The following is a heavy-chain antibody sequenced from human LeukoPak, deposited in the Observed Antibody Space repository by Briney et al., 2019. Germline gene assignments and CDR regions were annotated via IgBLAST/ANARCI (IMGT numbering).Heavy chain of an antibody. D-gene: IGHD3-3*01. Sequence: LRLSCAASGFTVSSNYMSWIRQHPGKGLEWIGYIYYSGSTYYNPSLKSRVTISVDTSKNQFSLKLSSVTAADTAVYYCARENYGVVINWGQGTLVTVSS. CDR2: IYYSGST. CDR3: ARENYGVVIN. V-gene: IGHV4-31*02. J-gene: IGHJ4*02. CDR1: GFTVSSNY.